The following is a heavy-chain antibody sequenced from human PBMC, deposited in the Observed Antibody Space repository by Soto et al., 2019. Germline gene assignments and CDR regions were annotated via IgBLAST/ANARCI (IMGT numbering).Heavy chain of an antibody. V-gene: IGHV4-61*01. CDR3: ARDLAHCTNGICYLKWFDS. Sequence: SETLSLTCTVSGGSVSSGSYYWSWIRQPPGGGLEWIGYIYYSGSTKYNPSLKSRVTISVDTSKNQFSLKLSSVTAADTAVYYCARDLAHCTNGICYLKWFDSWGQGTLVTVSS. J-gene: IGHJ5*01. CDR1: GGSVSSGSYY. CDR2: IYYSGST. D-gene: IGHD2-8*01.